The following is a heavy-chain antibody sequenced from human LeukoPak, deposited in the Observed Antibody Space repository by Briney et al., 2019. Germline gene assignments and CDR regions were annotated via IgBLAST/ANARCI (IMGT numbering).Heavy chain of an antibody. Sequence: GRSLRLSCAASGFTFDDYAMQWVRQAPGKGLEWVSGINWNSGSIGYADSVKGRFTISRDNAKNSLYLQMNSLRAEDMALYYCAKDIAAAAFYYFDYWGQGTLVTVSS. CDR2: INWNSGSI. D-gene: IGHD6-13*01. J-gene: IGHJ4*02. CDR3: AKDIAAAAFYYFDY. V-gene: IGHV3-9*03. CDR1: GFTFDDYA.